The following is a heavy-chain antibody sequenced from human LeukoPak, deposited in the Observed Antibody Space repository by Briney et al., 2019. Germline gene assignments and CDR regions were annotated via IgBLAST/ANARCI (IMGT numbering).Heavy chain of an antibody. CDR2: INTNTGNP. J-gene: IGHJ4*02. D-gene: IGHD5-12*01. CDR3: ARVRGYSAYGSLVY. Sequence: ASVTVSCKASGYIFTNYAMNWVRQAPGQGLEWMGWINTNTGNPTYAQGLTGRFVFSLDTSVSTAYLQISSLKAEDTAVYYCARVRGYSAYGSLVYWGQGTLLTVSS. CDR1: GYIFTNYA. V-gene: IGHV7-4-1*02.